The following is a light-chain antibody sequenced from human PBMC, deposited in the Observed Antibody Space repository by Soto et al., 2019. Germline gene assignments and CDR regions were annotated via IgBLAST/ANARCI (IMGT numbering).Light chain of an antibody. Sequence: QSVETQPASVSWSPGHAIPISCTGTTSDVGSYDLVSWYQQHPDKAPKLMIYEGSKRPSGVSNRFSGSKSGNTASLTISGLRAEEQSDHYCCSYAGSTTYVFGTGTKVTVL. J-gene: IGLJ1*01. CDR3: CSYAGSTTYV. CDR2: EGS. V-gene: IGLV2-23*01. CDR1: TSDVGSYDL.